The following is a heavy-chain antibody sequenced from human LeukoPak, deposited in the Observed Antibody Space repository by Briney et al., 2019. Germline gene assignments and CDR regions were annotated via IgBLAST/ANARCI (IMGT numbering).Heavy chain of an antibody. CDR1: GGSISSSSYY. CDR2: IYYSGST. CDR3: ARLINWEFDY. Sequence: PSETLSLTCTVSGGSISSSSYYWGWIRQPPGKGLEWIGSIYYSGSTYYNPSLKSRVTISVDTSKNQFSLKLSSVTAADTAVYYCARLINWEFDYWGQGTLVTVSS. J-gene: IGHJ4*02. D-gene: IGHD1-1*01. V-gene: IGHV4-39*01.